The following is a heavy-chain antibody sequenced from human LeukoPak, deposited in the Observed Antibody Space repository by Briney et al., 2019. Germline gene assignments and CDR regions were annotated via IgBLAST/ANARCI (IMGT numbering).Heavy chain of an antibody. CDR2: ISSSSSYM. D-gene: IGHD6-13*01. Sequence: TGGSLRLSCAASGFTFSSNTMNWVRQAPGKGLEWVSSISSSSSYMKYADSVRGRFTISRDNAKNSLYLQMNSLRAEDTAVYYCARDLDRFGYSNFDYWGQGTLVTVSS. CDR1: GFTFSSNT. V-gene: IGHV3-21*01. CDR3: ARDLDRFGYSNFDY. J-gene: IGHJ4*02.